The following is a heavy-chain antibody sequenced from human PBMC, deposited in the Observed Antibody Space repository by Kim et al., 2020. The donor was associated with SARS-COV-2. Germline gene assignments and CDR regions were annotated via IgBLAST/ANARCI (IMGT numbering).Heavy chain of an antibody. V-gene: IGHV3-66*01. D-gene: IGHD3-10*01. J-gene: IGHJ6*02. CDR1: GFTVSSNY. CDR3: ARDSTSITMVRGVIIPPYYYYGMDV. CDR2: IYSGGST. Sequence: GGSLRLSCAASGFTVSSNYMSWVRQAPGKGLEWVSVIYSGGSTYYADSVKDRFTISRDNSKNTLYLQMNSLRAEDTAVYYCARDSTSITMVRGVIIPPYYYYGMDVWGQGTTVTVSS.